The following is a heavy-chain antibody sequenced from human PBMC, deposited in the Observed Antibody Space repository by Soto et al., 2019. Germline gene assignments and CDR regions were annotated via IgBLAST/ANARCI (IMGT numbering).Heavy chain of an antibody. J-gene: IGHJ5*02. Sequence: QVQVVQSGAEEKKPGASVKVSCKASGYTYISYSMHWVRQAPGQRLEWMGWINVGNGNTKYSQNLQGRVTIYQDTSASTTYMELSSLTSEDTAVYYCAREKLASGSRGLDPWGQGTLVTVSS. CDR2: INVGNGNT. D-gene: IGHD6-19*01. CDR3: AREKLASGSRGLDP. CDR1: GYTYISYS. V-gene: IGHV1-3*05.